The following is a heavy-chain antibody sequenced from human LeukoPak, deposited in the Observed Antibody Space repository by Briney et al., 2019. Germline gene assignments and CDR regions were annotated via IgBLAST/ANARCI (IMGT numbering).Heavy chain of an antibody. D-gene: IGHD1-14*01. CDR1: GFTFSSYA. CDR3: AKDRPPTTSRVDAFDI. J-gene: IGHJ3*02. V-gene: IGHV3-23*01. CDR2: IGGSGGST. Sequence: GGSLRLSCAASGFTFSSYAMSWVRQAPGKGLEWVSAIGGSGGSTYYADSVKGRFTISGDNSKNTLYLQMNSLRAEDTAVYYCAKDRPPTTSRVDAFDIWGQGTMVTVSS.